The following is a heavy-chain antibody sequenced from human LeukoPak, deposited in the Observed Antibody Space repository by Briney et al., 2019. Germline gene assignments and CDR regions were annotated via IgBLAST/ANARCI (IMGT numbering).Heavy chain of an antibody. CDR3: ARDFKGFGLGWFGEPTN. J-gene: IGHJ4*02. CDR2: ISAYNGNT. CDR1: GYTFTSYG. D-gene: IGHD3-10*01. Sequence: ASVKVSCKASGYTFTSYGISWVRQAPGQGLEWMGWISAYNGNTNYAQKLQGRVTMTTDTSTSTAYMELRSLRSDDTAVYYCARDFKGFGLGWFGEPTNWGQGTLVTVSS. V-gene: IGHV1-18*01.